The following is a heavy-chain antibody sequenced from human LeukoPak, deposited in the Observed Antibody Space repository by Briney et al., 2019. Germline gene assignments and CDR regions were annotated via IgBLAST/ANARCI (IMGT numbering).Heavy chain of an antibody. D-gene: IGHD1-26*01. CDR3: ARETRLHSGSYSNDAFDI. Sequence: SETLSLTCAVYGGSFSGYYWYWIRQPPGKGLEWIGEINHSGSTNYNPSLKSRVTISLDTSKNQFSLRLSSVTAADTAVYYCARETRLHSGSYSNDAFDIWGQGTMVTVSS. CDR2: INHSGST. CDR1: GGSFSGYY. V-gene: IGHV4-34*01. J-gene: IGHJ3*02.